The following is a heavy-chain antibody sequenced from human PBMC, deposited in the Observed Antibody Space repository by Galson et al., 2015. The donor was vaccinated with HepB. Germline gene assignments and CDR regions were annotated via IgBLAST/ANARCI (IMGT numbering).Heavy chain of an antibody. Sequence: SLRLSCAASGFAFSNYGMHWVRQAPGKGLEWVAFIHYDGSNKYYADSVKGRFTISRDNSKNTLYLQMNSLRAEDTAVYYCAKYQRRSSRQLVPLDYYYYGLDVWGQGTTVTVSS. CDR1: GFAFSNYG. D-gene: IGHD6-13*01. CDR2: IHYDGSNK. V-gene: IGHV3-30*02. CDR3: AKYQRRSSRQLVPLDYYYYGLDV. J-gene: IGHJ6*02.